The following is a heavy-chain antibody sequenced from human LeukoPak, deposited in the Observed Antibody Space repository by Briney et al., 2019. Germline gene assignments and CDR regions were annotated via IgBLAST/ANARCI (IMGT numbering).Heavy chain of an antibody. D-gene: IGHD1-14*01. J-gene: IGHJ6*03. Sequence: SETLSLTCEVSGGHFSAHFWSWVRQSPGKGLEWIGEVDHRGSSNINPSFKTRVTMSVDMSKDQFSLRLTSVTAEDTALYYCAGRNPHFYYYMAVWDKGATVTVSS. CDR1: GGHFSAHF. V-gene: IGHV4-34*01. CDR3: AGRNPHFYYYMAV. CDR2: VDHRGSS.